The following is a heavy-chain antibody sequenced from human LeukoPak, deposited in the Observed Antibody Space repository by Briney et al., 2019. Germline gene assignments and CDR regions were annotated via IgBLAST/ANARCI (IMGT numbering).Heavy chain of an antibody. V-gene: IGHV4-39*07. D-gene: IGHD6-19*01. Sequence: SETLSLTCTVSGGSVTSSPYYWGWIRQPPEKGLEWIGSIYYSGSTYYNPSLKSRVTISVDTSKNQVSLKLISVTAADTAVYYCVREGWQWLVHAFDIWGQGTMVTGSS. CDR2: IYYSGST. J-gene: IGHJ3*02. CDR1: GGSVTSSPYY. CDR3: VREGWQWLVHAFDI.